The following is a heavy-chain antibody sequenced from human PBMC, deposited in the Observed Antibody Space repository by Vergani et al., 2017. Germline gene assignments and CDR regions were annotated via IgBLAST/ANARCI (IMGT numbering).Heavy chain of an antibody. Sequence: QVQLQESGPGLVKPSETLSLTCTVSGGSISSYYWSWIRQPAGKGLEWIGRIYPSGSTNYNPSLNSRVTMSVDTSKNQFSLRLSCVTAADTAVYYCARPSRDFWSGYLDYWGQGTLVTVSS. CDR2: IYPSGST. D-gene: IGHD3-3*01. CDR3: ARPSRDFWSGYLDY. V-gene: IGHV4-4*07. J-gene: IGHJ4*02. CDR1: GGSISSYY.